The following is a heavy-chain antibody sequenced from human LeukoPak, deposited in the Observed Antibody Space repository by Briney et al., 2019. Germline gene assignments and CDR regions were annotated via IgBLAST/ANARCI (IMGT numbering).Heavy chain of an antibody. Sequence: GGSLRLSCAASGFNFSSYSMNWVRQVPGKGLEWVSSISSSSSYIYYADSVKGRFNISRDNAKNSLYMQINSLRAEDTAVYYCARDSFLGGWRYFDYWGQGTLVTVSS. V-gene: IGHV3-21*01. CDR3: ARDSFLGGWRYFDY. CDR2: ISSSSSYI. J-gene: IGHJ4*02. CDR1: GFNFSSYS. D-gene: IGHD6-19*01.